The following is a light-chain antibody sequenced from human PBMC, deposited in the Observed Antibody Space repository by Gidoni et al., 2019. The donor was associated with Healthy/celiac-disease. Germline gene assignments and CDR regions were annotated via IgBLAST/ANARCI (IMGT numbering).Light chain of an antibody. CDR2: KAS. Sequence: DIQMTQSPSTLSASVGDRVTIPCRASQSISSWLAWYQQKPGKAPKLLIYKASSLESGVPSSFSGSGSGTEFTLTISSLQPDDFATYYCQQYNSLWTFGQGTKVEIK. CDR3: QQYNSLWT. CDR1: QSISSW. J-gene: IGKJ1*01. V-gene: IGKV1-5*03.